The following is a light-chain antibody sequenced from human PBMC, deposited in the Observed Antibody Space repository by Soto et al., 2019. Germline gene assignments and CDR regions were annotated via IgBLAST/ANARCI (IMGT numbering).Light chain of an antibody. Sequence: EIVLTQSPGTLSLSPGERATLSCRAGQSISSYLAWYQQKPGQAPRLLIYGASSRATGIPDRFSGSGSGTDFSLTITRLEPADFAVYYCQQSGSSPGTFGQGTKLEIK. CDR3: QQSGSSPGT. V-gene: IGKV3-20*01. J-gene: IGKJ2*01. CDR2: GAS. CDR1: QSISSY.